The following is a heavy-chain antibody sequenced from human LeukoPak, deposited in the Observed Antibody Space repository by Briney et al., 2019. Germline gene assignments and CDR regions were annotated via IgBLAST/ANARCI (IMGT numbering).Heavy chain of an antibody. CDR3: ARDGSSWDAFDY. J-gene: IGHJ4*02. V-gene: IGHV3-74*01. CDR1: WFPFKTYW. Sequence: PGGAPGLSFSAPWFPFKTYWVHLVRPAPGKGLLWVSRINTDGNSTRYADSVKGRFTISRDNAKNTLFLQMDGLRAEDTAVYYCARDGSSWDAFDYWGQGTLVTVSS. CDR2: INTDGNST. D-gene: IGHD6-13*01.